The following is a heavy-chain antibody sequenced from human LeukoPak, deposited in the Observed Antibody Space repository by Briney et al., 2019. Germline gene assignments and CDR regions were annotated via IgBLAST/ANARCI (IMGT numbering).Heavy chain of an antibody. CDR3: ARNRYCSSTSCYRGRGWFDP. CDR2: INHSGST. CDR1: GGSFSGYY. J-gene: IGHJ5*02. D-gene: IGHD2-2*01. V-gene: IGHV4-34*01. Sequence: SETLSLTCAVYGGSFSGYYWSWIRQPPGKGLEWIGEINHSGSTNYNPSLKSRVTISVDTSKNQFSLKLSSVTAADTAVYYCARNRYCSSTSCYRGRGWFDPWAREPWSPSPQ.